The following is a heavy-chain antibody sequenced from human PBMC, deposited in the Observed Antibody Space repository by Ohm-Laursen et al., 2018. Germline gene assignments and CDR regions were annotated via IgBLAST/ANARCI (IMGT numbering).Heavy chain of an antibody. CDR3: ARGRGMYYYYGMDV. Sequence: SETLSLTCTASGGSISSYYWSWIRQPPGKGLEWIGYIYYSGSTNYNPSLKSRVTISVDTSKNQFSLKLSSVTAADTAVYYCARGRGMYYYYGMDVWGQGTTVTVSS. CDR1: GGSISSYY. CDR2: IYYSGST. V-gene: IGHV4-59*12. J-gene: IGHJ6*02.